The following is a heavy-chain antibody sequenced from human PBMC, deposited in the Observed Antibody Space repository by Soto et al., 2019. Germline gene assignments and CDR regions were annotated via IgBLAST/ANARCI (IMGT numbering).Heavy chain of an antibody. CDR1: GGSFRGYF. D-gene: IGHD3-16*01. V-gene: IGHV4-34*01. J-gene: IGHJ4*02. CDR2: INDSGNT. CDR3: QGGDF. Sequence: SETLSLTCAVFGGSFRGYFWSWIRQSPAKGLEWIGEINDSGNTYYNPSFKSRLTISVDTSTSQISLRLTSVTAADSAVYYCQGGDFWGQGTRVTVSS.